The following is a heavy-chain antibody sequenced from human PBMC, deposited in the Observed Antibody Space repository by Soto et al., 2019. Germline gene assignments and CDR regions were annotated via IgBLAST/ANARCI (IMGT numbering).Heavy chain of an antibody. Sequence: GGSLRLSCAASGFTFSDHYMSWIRQAPGKGLEWIGYSSNSGSFTRYADSVKGRFSISRDNAKNSLYLQINSLRGDDTAIYYCVRSGDNYNLLDYWGQGTPVNVSS. CDR2: SSNSGSFT. D-gene: IGHD1-1*01. CDR1: GFTFSDHY. CDR3: VRSGDNYNLLDY. J-gene: IGHJ4*02. V-gene: IGHV3-11*06.